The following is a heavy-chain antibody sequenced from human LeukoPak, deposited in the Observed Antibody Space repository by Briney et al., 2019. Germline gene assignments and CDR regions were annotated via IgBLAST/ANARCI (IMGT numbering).Heavy chain of an antibody. CDR3: ARAVPAASGFDY. D-gene: IGHD2-2*01. CDR1: GGTFSSYA. J-gene: IGHJ4*02. V-gene: IGHV1-69*13. Sequence: SVKVSCKASGGTFSSYAISWVRQAPGQGLEWMGGIIPIFGTANYAQKFQGRVTITADESTSTAYMELSSLRSEDTAVYYCARAVPAASGFDYWGQGTLVTVSS. CDR2: IIPIFGTA.